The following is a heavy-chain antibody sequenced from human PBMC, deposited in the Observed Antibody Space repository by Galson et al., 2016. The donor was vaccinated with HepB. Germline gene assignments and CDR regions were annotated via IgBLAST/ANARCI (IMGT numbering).Heavy chain of an antibody. CDR3: ARSGGWYAVTHWFDP. J-gene: IGHJ5*02. Sequence: SLRLSCATSGFTFTTYTMNWVRQAPVKGLEWVSSISGDGSDRVYADSVKGRFPISRDNAKNSVYLQMSSLRVDDTAVYFCARSGGWYAVTHWFDPWGQGTLVTVSS. CDR2: ISGDGSDR. CDR1: GFTFTTYT. V-gene: IGHV3-21*01. D-gene: IGHD6-19*01.